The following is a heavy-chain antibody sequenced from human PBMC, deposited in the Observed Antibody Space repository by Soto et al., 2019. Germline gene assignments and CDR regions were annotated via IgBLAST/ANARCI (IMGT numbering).Heavy chain of an antibody. D-gene: IGHD6-13*01. CDR2: IIPMFDIA. CDR1: GGTFRTYT. Sequence: QVQLVQSGVEVKKPGSSVKVSCKASGGTFRTYTMFWVRQAPGQGLEWMGRIIPMFDIANYAQKSQGRVTFNGNKTTGTVYMEMMRLSSDDTAIVFCVIGSWSAEVFEICGQGRLVSVSS. CDR3: VIGSWSAEVFEI. J-gene: IGHJ3*02. V-gene: IGHV1-69*02.